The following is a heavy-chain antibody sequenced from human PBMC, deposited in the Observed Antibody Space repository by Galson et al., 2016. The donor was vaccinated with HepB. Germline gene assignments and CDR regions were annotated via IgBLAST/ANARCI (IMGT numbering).Heavy chain of an antibody. Sequence: SLTCTVSGDSLTRGSFYWTWIRQLPGKGLEWIGYIYHSGNSHYNPSLKSRVTMSVDTSKNQFSLNLTSVTAADTAAYYCARAPGSFDIWGRGTMVTVSS. V-gene: IGHV4-31*03. CDR1: GDSLTRGSFY. CDR2: IYHSGNS. CDR3: ARAPGSFDI. J-gene: IGHJ3*02.